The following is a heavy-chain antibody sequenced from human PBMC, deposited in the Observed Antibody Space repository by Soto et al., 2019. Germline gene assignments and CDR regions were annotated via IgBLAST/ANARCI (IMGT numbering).Heavy chain of an antibody. V-gene: IGHV4-39*01. J-gene: IGHJ4*02. Sequence: SETLSLTCTVSGGSISSSSYYWGWIRQPPGKGLEWIGSIYYSGSTYYNPSLKSRVTISVDTSKNQFSLKLSSVTAADTAVYYCARHRTGIAQCVDYWGQGTLVTVSS. CDR1: GGSISSSSYY. D-gene: IGHD6-13*01. CDR2: IYYSGST. CDR3: ARHRTGIAQCVDY.